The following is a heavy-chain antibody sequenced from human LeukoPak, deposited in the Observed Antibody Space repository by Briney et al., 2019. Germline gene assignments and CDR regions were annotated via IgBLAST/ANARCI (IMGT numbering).Heavy chain of an antibody. CDR3: ARDSTSGSSWYFDC. D-gene: IGHD6-13*01. V-gene: IGHV3-30*03. Sequence: PGRSLRLSCAASGFTFSSYGMHWVRQAPGKGLEWVAVISYDGSNKYYADSVKGRFTISRDNSKNTLYLQMNSLRAEDTAVYYCARDSTSGSSWYFDCWGQGTLVTVSS. CDR2: ISYDGSNK. J-gene: IGHJ4*02. CDR1: GFTFSSYG.